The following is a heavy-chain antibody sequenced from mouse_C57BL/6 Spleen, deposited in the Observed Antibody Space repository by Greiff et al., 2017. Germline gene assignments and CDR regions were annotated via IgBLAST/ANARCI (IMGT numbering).Heavy chain of an antibody. J-gene: IGHJ2*01. CDR3: ERDGSYFDY. V-gene: IGHV1-72*01. D-gene: IGHD1-1*01. CDR1: GYTFTSCW. CDR2: IDPNSGGT. Sequence: QVQLQQPGAELVKPGASVKLSCKASGYTFTSCWMHWVKQRPGRGLEWIGRIDPNSGGTKYNEQFKSKATLTVDKPTSTAYVQLSSLTSEDAAVYYCERDGSYFDYWGQGTTLTVSS.